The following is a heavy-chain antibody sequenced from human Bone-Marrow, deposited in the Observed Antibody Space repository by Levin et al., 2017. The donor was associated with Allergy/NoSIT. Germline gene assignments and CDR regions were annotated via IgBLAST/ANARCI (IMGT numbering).Heavy chain of an antibody. D-gene: IGHD2-8*01. V-gene: IGHV2-5*02. CDR3: AHDKGIYCSNGVCYPLFDP. J-gene: IGHJ5*02. CDR1: GFSLSTSGVG. Sequence: SGPTLVKPTQTLTLTCTFSGFSLSTSGVGVGWIRQPPGKALEWLALIYWDDDKRYSPSLKSRLTITKDTSKNQVVLTMTNMDPVDTATYYCAHDKGIYCSNGVCYPLFDPWGQGTLVTVSS. CDR2: IYWDDDK.